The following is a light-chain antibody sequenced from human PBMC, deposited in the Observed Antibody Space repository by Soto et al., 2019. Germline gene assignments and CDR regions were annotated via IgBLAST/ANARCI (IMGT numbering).Light chain of an antibody. V-gene: IGLV2-14*01. Sequence: QLVLNQPASGSRAPVQGRTISCHGNSSEVGGYNYVSWYQQHPGKAPKLMISDVSNRPSGVSNRFSGSKSGNTASLTISGLQTEDEADYYCSSYTTSSTYVFGTGTKVTVL. J-gene: IGLJ1*01. CDR2: DVS. CDR1: SSEVGGYNY. CDR3: SSYTTSSTYV.